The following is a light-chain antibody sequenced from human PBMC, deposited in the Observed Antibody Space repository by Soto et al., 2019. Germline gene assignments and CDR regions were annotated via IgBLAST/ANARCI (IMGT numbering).Light chain of an antibody. CDR2: DIS. J-gene: IGLJ3*02. CDR3: SSYTSGNTVL. Sequence: QSVLTQPASVSGSPGQSITISCTGTSRDVGGYNYVSWYQQHPGTAPKLMIYDISNRPSGVSNRFSGSKSGNTASLTISGLQAEDEADYYCSSYTSGNTVLFGGGTKLTVL. V-gene: IGLV2-14*01. CDR1: SRDVGGYNY.